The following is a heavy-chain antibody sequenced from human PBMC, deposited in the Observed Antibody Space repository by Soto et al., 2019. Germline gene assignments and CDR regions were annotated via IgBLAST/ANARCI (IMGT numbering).Heavy chain of an antibody. D-gene: IGHD2-21*02. Sequence: PSETLSLTCIVSGESISSSSYYWGWIHQPPGKGLEWIGSIYYSGRTYYNPSFKSRVTISIDTSKNQFSLKLSSVTATDTAVYYCARQRTTVVTQAYFDHWGQGALVTAP. CDR1: GESISSSSYY. CDR2: IYYSGRT. V-gene: IGHV4-39*01. J-gene: IGHJ4*02. CDR3: ARQRTTVVTQAYFDH.